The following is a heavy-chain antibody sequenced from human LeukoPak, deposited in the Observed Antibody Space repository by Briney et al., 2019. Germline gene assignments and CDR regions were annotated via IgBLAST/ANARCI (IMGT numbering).Heavy chain of an antibody. D-gene: IGHD2-15*01. V-gene: IGHV3-11*04. CDR2: ISSSGSTI. CDR3: ARGVREVAATMIYYMDV. Sequence: GGSLRLSCAASGFTFSDYYMSWIRQAPGKGLEWVSYISSSGSTIYYADSVKGRFTTSRDNAKNSLYLQMNSLRAEDTAVYYCARGVREVAATMIYYMDVWGKGTTVTVSS. CDR1: GFTFSDYY. J-gene: IGHJ6*03.